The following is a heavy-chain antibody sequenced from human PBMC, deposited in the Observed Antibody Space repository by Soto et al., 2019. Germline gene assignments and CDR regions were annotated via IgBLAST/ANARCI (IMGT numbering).Heavy chain of an antibody. CDR3: EGRDDPFHV. V-gene: IGHV3-33*01. CDR1: GLTFSNYG. J-gene: IGHJ3*01. Sequence: QVQLVESGGGVVQPERSLRLSCVATGLTFSNYGRPWVRQAPGRGLEWVAVIWHDGSQKYSADSVRGRFTISRDNSKNTVYLQMNSLRAEDTAVYYCEGRDDPFHVWGQGTTVTVSS. CDR2: IWHDGSQK.